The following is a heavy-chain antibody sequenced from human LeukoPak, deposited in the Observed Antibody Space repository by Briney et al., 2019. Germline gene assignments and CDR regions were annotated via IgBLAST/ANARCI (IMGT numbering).Heavy chain of an antibody. Sequence: QPGGSLRLSCAASGFTFSSYEMNWVRQAPGKGLEWVSYISSSGSTIYYSDSVKGRFTISRDNAKNSLYLQMNSLRAEDTALYYCAKAHGYYYYYYYMDVWGKGTTVTISS. V-gene: IGHV3-48*03. CDR1: GFTFSSYE. CDR2: ISSSGSTI. J-gene: IGHJ6*03. D-gene: IGHD1-1*01. CDR3: AKAHGYYYYYYYMDV.